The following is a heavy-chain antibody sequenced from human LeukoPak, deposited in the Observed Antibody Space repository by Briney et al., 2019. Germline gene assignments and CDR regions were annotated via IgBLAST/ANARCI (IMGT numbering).Heavy chain of an antibody. CDR2: ISYDGSNK. D-gene: IGHD6-13*01. V-gene: IGHV3-30*18. CDR1: GFTFSSYG. CDR3: AKEGHSRGYYSYYMDV. Sequence: GGSLRLSCAASGFTFSSYGMHWVRQAPGKGLEWVTAISYDGSNKYYADSVKGRFTISRDNSKNTLYVQMNSLRAEDTAVYYCAKEGHSRGYYSYYMDVWGKGTTVTVSS. J-gene: IGHJ6*03.